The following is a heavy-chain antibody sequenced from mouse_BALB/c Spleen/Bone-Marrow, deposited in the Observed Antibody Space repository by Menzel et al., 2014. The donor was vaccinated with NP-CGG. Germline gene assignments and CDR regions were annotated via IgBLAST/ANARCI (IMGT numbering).Heavy chain of an antibody. J-gene: IGHJ2*01. CDR3: AYGSSYDYFDY. D-gene: IGHD1-1*01. CDR1: GFNIKDTY. CDR2: IDPANGNT. Sequence: EVQLQHSGAELVKPGASAKLSCTASGFNIKDTYMHWVKQRPEQGLEWIGRIDPANGNTKYDPKFQGKATITADTSSNTAYLQLSSLTSEDTAVYYCAYGSSYDYFDYWGQGTTLTVSS. V-gene: IGHV14-3*02.